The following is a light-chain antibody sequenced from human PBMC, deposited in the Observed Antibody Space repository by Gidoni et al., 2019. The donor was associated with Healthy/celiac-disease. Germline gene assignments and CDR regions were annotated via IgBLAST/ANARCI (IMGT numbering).Light chain of an antibody. CDR1: NIGGKS. CDR2: VDS. V-gene: IGLV3-21*02. Sequence: YVLTQPPAVSVDPGPTARITCGGNNIGGKSVHWYQQQPGQAPVLVVYVDSDRPSGIPERFSGSNSGITATLTISRVEAGDEADYYCQVWDSSSDHRYVFGTGTNVTVL. CDR3: QVWDSSSDHRYV. J-gene: IGLJ1*01.